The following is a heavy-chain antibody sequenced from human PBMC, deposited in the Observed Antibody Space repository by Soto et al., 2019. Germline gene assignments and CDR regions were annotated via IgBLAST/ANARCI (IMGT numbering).Heavy chain of an antibody. V-gene: IGHV3-21*01. D-gene: IGHD6-19*01. Sequence: EVQLVESGGGLVKPGGSLRLSCAASGFTFSSYSMNWVRQAPGKGLEWVSSISSSSSYIYYADSVKGRFTISRDNAKNSRYLQMNSLRAEDTAVYYCARDPGSGWTYWYFDLWGRGTLVTVSS. J-gene: IGHJ2*01. CDR1: GFTFSSYS. CDR2: ISSSSSYI. CDR3: ARDPGSGWTYWYFDL.